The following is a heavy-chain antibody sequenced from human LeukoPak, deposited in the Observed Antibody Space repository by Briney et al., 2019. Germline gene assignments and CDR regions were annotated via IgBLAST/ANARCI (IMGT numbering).Heavy chain of an antibody. D-gene: IGHD3-16*02. V-gene: IGHV4-30-4*01. Sequence: SQTLSLTCTVSGGSISSGDYYWSWIRQPLGKGLEWIGYIYYSGSTYYYPSLKSRVTISVDTSKNQFSLKLSSVTAADTAVYYCARTRGELSLGPDYWGQGTLVTVSS. CDR3: ARTRGELSLGPDY. J-gene: IGHJ4*02. CDR2: IYYSGST. CDR1: GGSISSGDYY.